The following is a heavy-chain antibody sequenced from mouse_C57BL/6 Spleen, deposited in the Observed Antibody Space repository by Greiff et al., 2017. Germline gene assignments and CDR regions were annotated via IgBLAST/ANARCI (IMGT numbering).Heavy chain of an antibody. D-gene: IGHD1-1*01. J-gene: IGHJ2*01. CDR1: GYTFTSYW. Sequence: VQLQQPGAELVMPGASVKLSCKASGYTFTSYWMHWVKQRPGQGLEWIGEIDPSDSYTNYNQKFKGKSTLTVDKSSSTAYMQLSSLTSADSAVYYCARAKGTTVVYFDYWGQGTTLTVSS. CDR3: ARAKGTTVVYFDY. V-gene: IGHV1-69*01. CDR2: IDPSDSYT.